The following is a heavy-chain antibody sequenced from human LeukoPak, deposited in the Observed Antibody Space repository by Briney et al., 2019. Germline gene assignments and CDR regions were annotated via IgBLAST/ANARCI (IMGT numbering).Heavy chain of an antibody. J-gene: IGHJ6*03. CDR1: GDSISNYY. D-gene: IGHD3-16*01. Sequence: SETLSLTCTVSGDSISNYYWTWIRQPPGKGLEWIGFSDNSGNTNYNPSLKSRVTISVDTSKNQFFLRLTSVTAADTAVYYCAGLYYYYYYYMDVWGKGTTVTVSS. V-gene: IGHV4-59*01. CDR2: SDNSGNT. CDR3: AGLYYYYYYYMDV.